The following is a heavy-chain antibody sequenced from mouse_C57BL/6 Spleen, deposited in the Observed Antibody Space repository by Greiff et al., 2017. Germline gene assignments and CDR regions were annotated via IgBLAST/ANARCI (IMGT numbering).Heavy chain of an antibody. D-gene: IGHD1-1*01. Sequence: QVQLQQPGAELVMPGASVKLSCKASGYTFTSYWMHWVKQRPGQGLEWIGEIDPSDSYTNYNQKFKGKSTLTVDKSSSTAYMQLSSLTSEDSAVYYCARGTTGGSSLWYFDVWGTGTTVTVSS. CDR2: IDPSDSYT. J-gene: IGHJ1*03. CDR3: ARGTTGGSSLWYFDV. CDR1: GYTFTSYW. V-gene: IGHV1-69*01.